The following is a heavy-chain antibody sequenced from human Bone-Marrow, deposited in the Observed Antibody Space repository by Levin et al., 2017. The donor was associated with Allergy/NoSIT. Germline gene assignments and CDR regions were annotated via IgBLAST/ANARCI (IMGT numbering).Heavy chain of an antibody. CDR3: TTDLNWGST. D-gene: IGHD7-27*01. V-gene: IGHV3-7*01. Sequence: ETLSLTCAASGFTFTDYWMTWVRQAPGKGLEGVANIHKDGSEKYYVDSVKGRFTVSRDNAKNSLYLQMSSLRAEDTAVYYCTTDLNWGSTWGQGTLVTVSS. CDR1: GFTFTDYW. J-gene: IGHJ4*02. CDR2: IHKDGSEK.